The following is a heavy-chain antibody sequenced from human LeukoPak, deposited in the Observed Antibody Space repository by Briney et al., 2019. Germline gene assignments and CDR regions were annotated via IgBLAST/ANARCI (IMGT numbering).Heavy chain of an antibody. CDR1: GFTFRNYA. CDR3: ARESYPIDY. CDR2: ISYDGSNK. V-gene: IGHV3-30*04. D-gene: IGHD5-18*01. J-gene: IGHJ4*02. Sequence: GGSLRLSCAASGFTFRNYAMHWVRQAPGKGLEWVAIISYDGSNKYYADSVRGRFTISRDNAKNSLYLQMNSLRAEDTAVYYCARESYPIDYWGQGTLVTVSS.